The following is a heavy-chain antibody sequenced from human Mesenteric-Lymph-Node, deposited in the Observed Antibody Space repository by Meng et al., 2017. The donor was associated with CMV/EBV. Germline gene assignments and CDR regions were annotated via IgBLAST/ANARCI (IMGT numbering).Heavy chain of an antibody. V-gene: IGHV3-74*01. CDR3: AGSRSWNWFDP. Sequence: GGSLRLSCAASGFTFSNYEMNWVRQAPGKGLVWVSRINSDGSSTSYADSVKGRFTISRDNAKNTLYLQMNSLRAEDTAVYYCAGSRSWNWFDPWGQGTLVTVSS. CDR2: INSDGSST. CDR1: GFTFSNYE. D-gene: IGHD6-13*01. J-gene: IGHJ5*02.